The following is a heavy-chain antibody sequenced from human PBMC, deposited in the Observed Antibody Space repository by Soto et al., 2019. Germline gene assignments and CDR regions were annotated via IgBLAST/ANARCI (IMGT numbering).Heavy chain of an antibody. CDR3: AHAMLYCTGGSCSTWFDS. V-gene: IGHV2-5*02. CDR2: IYWDDDK. J-gene: IGHJ5*01. Sequence: QITLKESGPTLVKPTQTLTLTCTFSGFSLGTHGVGVGWVRQPAGKALEWLALIYWDDDKRYSASLNSRLTITKDTSKNQVVLTMTNMDPVDTATYFCAHAMLYCTGGSCSTWFDSWGQGTLVTVSS. CDR1: GFSLGTHGVG. D-gene: IGHD2-8*02.